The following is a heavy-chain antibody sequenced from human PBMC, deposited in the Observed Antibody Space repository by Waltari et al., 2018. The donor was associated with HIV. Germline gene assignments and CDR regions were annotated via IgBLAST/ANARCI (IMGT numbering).Heavy chain of an antibody. CDR2: IWYDGSNK. CDR3: AKDATRLFSYYFDY. CDR1: GFTFSVYA. Sequence: VQLVESGGGVVQPGRSLRLSCVASGFTFSVYAMQWVRQAPGKGLEWVAGIWYDGSNKYYADSVRGRFTISRDNSKNTLYLQMNSPRAEDTAMYYCAKDATRLFSYYFDYWGQGTQVTVSS. D-gene: IGHD2-15*01. V-gene: IGHV3-30*18. J-gene: IGHJ4*02.